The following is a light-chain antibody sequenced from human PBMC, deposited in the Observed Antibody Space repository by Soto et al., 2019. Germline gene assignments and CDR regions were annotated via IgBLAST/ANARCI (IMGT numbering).Light chain of an antibody. V-gene: IGLV2-23*02. CDR2: EVS. CDR1: SSDVVSHNL. J-gene: IGLJ7*01. Sequence: QSALTQPASVSGSPGQSITISCTGTSSDVVSHNLVSWYQQHPGQAPKLMMYEVSKRPLGVSARFSASKSGNTASLTIAGPQAEGEAYYFCVSYGGRRAVFGGGTQLTVL. CDR3: VSYGGRRAV.